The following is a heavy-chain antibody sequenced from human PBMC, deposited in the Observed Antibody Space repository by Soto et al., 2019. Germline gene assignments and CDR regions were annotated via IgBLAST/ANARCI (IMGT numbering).Heavy chain of an antibody. CDR2: IIPFFGTA. Sequence: QVQLVQSGAEVQKPGSSVKVSCNASGGPFSSYVFIWVRQAPGQGLEWMGGIIPFFGTANYAHKFQGRVTITADASTSTAYMELSSLRSVDTAVYYCARGAYCSGGNCFPDWGQGTLVTVSS. J-gene: IGHJ4*02. D-gene: IGHD2-15*01. CDR3: ARGAYCSGGNCFPD. CDR1: GGPFSSYV. V-gene: IGHV1-69*01.